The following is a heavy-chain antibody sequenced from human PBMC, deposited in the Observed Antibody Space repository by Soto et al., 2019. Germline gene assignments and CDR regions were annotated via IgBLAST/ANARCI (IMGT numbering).Heavy chain of an antibody. CDR1: GFTFSRYA. Sequence: EVQLLESGGGLVQPGGSLRLSCAASGFTFSRYAMSWVRQAPGKGLEWVSAISGSGGSTYYADSVKGRFTISRDNSKNTRYLQMNRLRAEETAVYYCAKGGDYGSGLFDPWGQGTLVTVSS. CDR3: AKGGDYGSGLFDP. D-gene: IGHD3-10*01. V-gene: IGHV3-23*01. CDR2: ISGSGGST. J-gene: IGHJ5*02.